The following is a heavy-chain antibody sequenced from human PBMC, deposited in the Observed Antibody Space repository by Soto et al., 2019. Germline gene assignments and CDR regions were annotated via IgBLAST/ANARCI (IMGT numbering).Heavy chain of an antibody. J-gene: IGHJ6*03. CDR2: ISWNSGSI. D-gene: IGHD2-15*01. Sequence: GGSLRLSCAASGFTFDDYAMHWVRQAPGKGLEWVSGISWNSGSIGYADSVKGRFTISRDNAKNSLYLQMNSLRAEDTALYYCAKDGTRSGGSWRRYYYMDVWGKGTTVTVSS. CDR3: AKDGTRSGGSWRRYYYMDV. V-gene: IGHV3-9*01. CDR1: GFTFDDYA.